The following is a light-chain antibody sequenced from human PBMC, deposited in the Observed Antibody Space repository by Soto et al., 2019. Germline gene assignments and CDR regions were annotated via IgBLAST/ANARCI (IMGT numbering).Light chain of an antibody. J-gene: IGLJ2*01. CDR2: EVT. CDR3: CSYAGSSTLV. V-gene: IGLV2-23*02. Sequence: QAVVTQPASVSGSPGQSITISCTGTNSDVGSYNLVSWYQQHPGKAPKVMIYEVTKRPSGVSNRFSGSKSANTASLTISGLQAEDEADYYCCSYAGSSTLVFGGGTKLTVL. CDR1: NSDVGSYNL.